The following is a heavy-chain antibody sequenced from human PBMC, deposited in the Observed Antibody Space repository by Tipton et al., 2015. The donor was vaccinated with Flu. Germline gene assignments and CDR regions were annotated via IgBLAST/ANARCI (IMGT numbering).Heavy chain of an antibody. J-gene: IGHJ6*03. CDR3: ARAHSCYHYEECHYSYYYYMDV. CDR1: GDSVSSNSDA. D-gene: IGHD2-2*01. Sequence: GLVKPSQTLSLTCAISGDSVSSNSDAWNWIRQSPSRGLEWLGRTYYRSKWYNDYAVSVKSRITINPDTSKNQFSLQLNSVPPEDTAVYYCARAHSCYHYEECHYSYYYYMDVWGKGTTVTVSS. CDR2: TYYRSKWYN. V-gene: IGHV6-1*01.